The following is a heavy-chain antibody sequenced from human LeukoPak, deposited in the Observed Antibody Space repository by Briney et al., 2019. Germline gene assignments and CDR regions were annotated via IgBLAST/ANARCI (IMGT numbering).Heavy chain of an antibody. Sequence: GGSLRLSCAASGFTFSSYAMSWVRQAPGKGLEWVSAISGSGGSTYYAASVKGRFTISRDNSKNTLYLQMNSLRAEDTAVYYCAKLGSSGWSNFDYWGQGTLVTVSS. CDR1: GFTFSSYA. D-gene: IGHD6-19*01. CDR3: AKLGSSGWSNFDY. J-gene: IGHJ4*02. V-gene: IGHV3-23*01. CDR2: ISGSGGST.